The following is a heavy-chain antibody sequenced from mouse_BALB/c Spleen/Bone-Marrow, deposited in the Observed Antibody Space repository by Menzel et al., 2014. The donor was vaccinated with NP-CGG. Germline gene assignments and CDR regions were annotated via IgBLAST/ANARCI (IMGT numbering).Heavy chain of an antibody. CDR1: GYTFTDYY. CDR3: TRSGVRTFAY. J-gene: IGHJ3*01. V-gene: IGHV1-77*01. D-gene: IGHD2-14*01. Sequence: QVQLQQSGAELARPGASVKLSCKASGYTFTDYYINWVKQRTGQGLEWIGEIYPGSGNAYCNEKFKGEATLTADKSSSTAYMQLSSLTSEDSAVYFCTRSGVRTFAYWGQGTLVTVST. CDR2: IYPGSGNA.